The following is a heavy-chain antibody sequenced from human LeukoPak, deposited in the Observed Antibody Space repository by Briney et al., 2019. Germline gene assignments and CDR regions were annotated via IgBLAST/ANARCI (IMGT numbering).Heavy chain of an antibody. CDR1: GYSISNNYY. Sequence: PLETLSLTCGVSGYSISNNYYWAWIRQPPGKGLEWIGSIFHSGSTYYNPSLKSRVTISVDTSKNQFSLILTSVTAADTAVYYCARHKGISPYYYYYMDVWGKGSTVTVSS. CDR3: ARHKGISPYYYYYMDV. CDR2: IFHSGST. V-gene: IGHV4-38-2*01. J-gene: IGHJ6*03.